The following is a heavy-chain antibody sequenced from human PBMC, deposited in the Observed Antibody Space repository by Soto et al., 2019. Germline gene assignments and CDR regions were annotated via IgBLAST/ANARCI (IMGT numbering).Heavy chain of an antibody. CDR2: INVGNGKA. V-gene: IGHV1-3*01. CDR1: GYSFTSYA. Sequence: ASMKVSCKTSGYSFTSYALHWVRQAPGQRLEWMGWINVGNGKAIYSHRFQGRVTITRDTSASTGYVELSSLTFEDTAVYYCVRSAYTNSCENLLEFWGQGSLVTVA. J-gene: IGHJ4*02. CDR3: VRSAYTNSCENLLEF. D-gene: IGHD3-16*01.